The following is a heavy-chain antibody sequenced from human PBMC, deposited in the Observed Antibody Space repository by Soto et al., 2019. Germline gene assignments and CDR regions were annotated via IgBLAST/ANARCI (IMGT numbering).Heavy chain of an antibody. CDR1: GFPFNNYG. V-gene: IGHV3-21*01. D-gene: IGHD2-2*01. CDR2: VSNSDYT. CDR3: AREDSIIIPAVSDF. J-gene: IGHJ4*02. Sequence: PGGSLRLSCTVSGFPFNNYGINWVRQAPGKGLEWVSSVSNSDYTYYSDSVKGRFTISRDNAKNSVSLQMNTLRVEDTAVYYCAREDSIIIPAVSDFWGQGTLVTVSS.